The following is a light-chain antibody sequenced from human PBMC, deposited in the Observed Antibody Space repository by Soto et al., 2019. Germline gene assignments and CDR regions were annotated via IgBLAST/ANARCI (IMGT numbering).Light chain of an antibody. Sequence: QSALTQPASVSGSPGQSITISCTGTSSDVGGYNYVSWYQQHPGKAPKLMIYDVSNRPSGVSNRFSGSKSGNTASLTISGLQAEDEADYYCSSYTSSSTPIYVFGTG. CDR2: DVS. J-gene: IGLJ1*01. CDR1: SSDVGGYNY. V-gene: IGLV2-14*01. CDR3: SSYTSSSTPIYV.